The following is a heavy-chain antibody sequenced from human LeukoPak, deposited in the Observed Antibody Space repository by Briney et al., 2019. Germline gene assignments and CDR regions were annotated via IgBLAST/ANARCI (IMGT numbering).Heavy chain of an antibody. CDR2: IKQDGSEK. CDR3: ARDRSGYHPY. V-gene: IGHV3-7*03. J-gene: IGHJ4*02. Sequence: ETLSLTCAVYGGSFSGYYWSWVRQAPGKGLEWVANIKQDGSEKYYVDTVKGRFTISRDNAKNSLYLQMNSLRAEDTAVYYCARDRSGYHPYWGQGTLVTVSS. CDR1: GGSFSGYY. D-gene: IGHD5-12*01.